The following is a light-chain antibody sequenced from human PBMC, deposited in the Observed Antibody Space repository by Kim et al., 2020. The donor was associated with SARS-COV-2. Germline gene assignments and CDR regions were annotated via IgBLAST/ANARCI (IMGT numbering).Light chain of an antibody. CDR2: DVT. CDR1: SSDIGGYKY. Sequence: GQSITISCTGTSSDIGGYKYVSWYQQHPGKAPKLMIYDVTNRPSGVSNRFSGSKSGNTASLTISGLQAEDEADYYCSSYTSSSTFVFGTGTKVTFL. J-gene: IGLJ1*01. V-gene: IGLV2-14*03. CDR3: SSYTSSSTFV.